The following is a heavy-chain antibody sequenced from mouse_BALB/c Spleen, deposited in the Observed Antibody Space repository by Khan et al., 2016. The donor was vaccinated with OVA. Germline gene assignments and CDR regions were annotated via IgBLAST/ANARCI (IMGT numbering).Heavy chain of an antibody. CDR2: INPYNDGT. D-gene: IGHD1-1*01. CDR3: ARVYVSSFWFAY. Sequence: VQLQQSGPELVKPGASVKMSCKDSEYTFTNYIIHWVKQKPGQGLEWIGYINPYNDGTKYNENIKGKDTLNSDRSSSTAYMELSGMTSEDSAVYYCARVYVSSFWFAYWGQGTLVTVSA. CDR1: EYTFTNYI. V-gene: IGHV1S136*01. J-gene: IGHJ3*01.